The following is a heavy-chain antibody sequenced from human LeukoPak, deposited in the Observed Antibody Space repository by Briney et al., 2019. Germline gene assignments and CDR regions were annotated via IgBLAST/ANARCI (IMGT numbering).Heavy chain of an antibody. CDR3: ATSPVYSYGHPYYFDY. CDR1: GFTVSSNS. Sequence: GGSLRLSCTVSGFTVSSNSMSWVRQAPGKGLEWVSFIYSDNTHYSDSVKGRFTISRDNSKNTLYLQMNSLRAEDTAVYYCATSPVYSYGHPYYFDYWGQGTLVTVSS. V-gene: IGHV3-53*01. J-gene: IGHJ4*02. D-gene: IGHD5-18*01. CDR2: IYSDNT.